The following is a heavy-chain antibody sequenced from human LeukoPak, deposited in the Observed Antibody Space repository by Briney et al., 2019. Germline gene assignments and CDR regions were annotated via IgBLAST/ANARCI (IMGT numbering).Heavy chain of an antibody. CDR2: IIPIFGTA. V-gene: IGHV1-69*13. J-gene: IGHJ5*02. D-gene: IGHD6-13*01. Sequence: SVKVSCKASGYTFTSYGISWVRQAPGQGLEWMGGIIPIFGTANYAQKFQGRVTITADESTSTAYMELSSLRSEDTAVYYCAKNPGIAAAGAYNWFDPWGQGTLVTVSS. CDR3: AKNPGIAAAGAYNWFDP. CDR1: GYTFTSYG.